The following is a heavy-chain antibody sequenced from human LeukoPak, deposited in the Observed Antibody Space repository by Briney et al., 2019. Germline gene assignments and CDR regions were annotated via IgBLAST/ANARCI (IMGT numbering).Heavy chain of an antibody. CDR3: ARDGSFWSGSWFRYYYMDV. D-gene: IGHD3-3*01. CDR2: ISAYNGNT. V-gene: IGHV1-18*01. CDR1: GYTFTSYG. Sequence: ASVKVSCNASGYTFTSYGISWVRQAPGQGLEWMGWISAYNGNTNYAQKLQGRVTMTTDTSTSTAYMELRSLRSDDTAVYYCARDGSFWSGSWFRYYYMDVWGKGTTVTVFS. J-gene: IGHJ6*03.